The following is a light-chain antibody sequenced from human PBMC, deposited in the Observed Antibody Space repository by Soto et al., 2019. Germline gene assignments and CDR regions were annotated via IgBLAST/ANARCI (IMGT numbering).Light chain of an antibody. CDR2: AAS. CDR3: QQSYSTPIT. Sequence: GSRVTLTCGASQSISSYLNWYQQKPGKAPKLLIYAASSLQSGVPSRFSGSGSGTDFTLTISSLQPEDFATYYCQQSYSTPITFGQGTRLEIK. J-gene: IGKJ5*01. V-gene: IGKV1-39*01. CDR1: QSISSY.